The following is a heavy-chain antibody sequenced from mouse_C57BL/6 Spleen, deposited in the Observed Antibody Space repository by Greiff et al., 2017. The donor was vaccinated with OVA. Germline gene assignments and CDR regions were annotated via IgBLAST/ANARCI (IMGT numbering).Heavy chain of an antibody. CDR3: ARGGIPFDY. CDR1: GYAFSSYW. CDR2: IYAGDGDT. V-gene: IGHV1-80*01. Sequence: QVQLMESGAELVKPGASVTLSCKASGYAFSSYWMNWVQQRPGKGLEWIGPIYAGDGDTNYHGKFKGKATLTADKSSSTAYMQLSSLTAEDSAVYCCARGGIPFDYWGQGTTLTVSS. J-gene: IGHJ2*01.